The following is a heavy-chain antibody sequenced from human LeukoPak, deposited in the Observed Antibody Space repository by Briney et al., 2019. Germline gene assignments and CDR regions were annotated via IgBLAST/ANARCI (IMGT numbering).Heavy chain of an antibody. D-gene: IGHD1-14*01. Sequence: GGSPHTSLKVSGYSLPSFWLGLVPPIPGKGLEWMGIIYPADSDTKYSPSFQGHVSISADKSITTAYLQWSSLKASDTAMYYCARPNRGALFDYWGQGTPVTVSS. J-gene: IGHJ4*02. V-gene: IGHV5-51*01. CDR2: IYPADSDT. CDR1: GYSLPSFW. CDR3: ARPNRGALFDY.